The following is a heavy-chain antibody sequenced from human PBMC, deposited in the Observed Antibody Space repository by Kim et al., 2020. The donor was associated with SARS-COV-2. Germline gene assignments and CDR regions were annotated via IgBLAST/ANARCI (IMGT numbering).Heavy chain of an antibody. V-gene: IGHV4-59*09. D-gene: IGHD6-25*01. J-gene: IGHJ4*02. Sequence: YNPSPKSRVTISVDTSKNQFSLKLSSVTAADTAVYYCARGAPYSSATIDYWGQGTLVTVSS. CDR3: ARGAPYSSATIDY.